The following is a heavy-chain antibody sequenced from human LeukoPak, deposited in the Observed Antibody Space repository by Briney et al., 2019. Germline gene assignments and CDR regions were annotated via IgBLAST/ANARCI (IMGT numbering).Heavy chain of an antibody. CDR2: INHRGST. CDR1: GGSFSGYY. V-gene: IGHV4-34*01. CDR3: ARARAAAGYYYYYGMDV. J-gene: IGHJ6*02. D-gene: IGHD6-13*01. Sequence: SETLSLTCAVYGGSFSGYYWSWIRQTPGKGLEWIGEINHRGSTNYNPSLKSRVTISVDTSKNQFSLKLSSVTAADTAVYYCARARAAAGYYYYYGMDVWGQGTTVTVSS.